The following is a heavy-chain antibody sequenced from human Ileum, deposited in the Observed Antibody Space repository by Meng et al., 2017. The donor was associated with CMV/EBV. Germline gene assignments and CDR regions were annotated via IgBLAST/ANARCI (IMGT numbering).Heavy chain of an antibody. CDR2: IPSAGGER. V-gene: IGHV3-74*01. J-gene: IGHJ1*01. CDR3: ARAPSGRGFSEATS. Sequence: LSLTCAASGFTFSSHWMHWVRQVPGKGLVWVSCIPSAGGERRYADSVKGRFTIPRGDNTVHLQMDSLRVEDSGVYYCARAPSGRGFSEATSWGQGTLVTVSS. D-gene: IGHD5-12*01. CDR1: GFTFSSHW.